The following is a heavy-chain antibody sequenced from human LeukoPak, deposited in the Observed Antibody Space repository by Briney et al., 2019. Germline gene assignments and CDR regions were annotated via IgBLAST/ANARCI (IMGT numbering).Heavy chain of an antibody. CDR3: ARDCGTTISSYGMDV. J-gene: IGHJ6*02. CDR1: GFTFSTYW. V-gene: IGHV3-7*01. CDR2: IKQDGSEK. D-gene: IGHD1-1*01. Sequence: GGSLRLSCAASGFTFSTYWKTWVRRAPGMGLEWVANIKQDGSEKYYVDSVKGRFAISRDNAKNSLFLQMNSLRAEDTAVYYCARDCGTTISSYGMDVWGQGTTVTVSS.